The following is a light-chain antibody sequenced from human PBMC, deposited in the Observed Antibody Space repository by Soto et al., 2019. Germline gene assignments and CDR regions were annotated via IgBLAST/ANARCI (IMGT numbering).Light chain of an antibody. Sequence: QSALTQPPSASGSPGQSVTISCTGTKNDIGVYDFVSWYQHHPGKAPRLIIYEVVQRPSGVPDRFSGSKSGNTASLTVSGLQADEAADYFCTSSASSNTYVFGSGTKLTVL. CDR1: KNDIGVYDF. CDR3: TSSASSNTYV. J-gene: IGLJ1*01. V-gene: IGLV2-8*01. CDR2: EVV.